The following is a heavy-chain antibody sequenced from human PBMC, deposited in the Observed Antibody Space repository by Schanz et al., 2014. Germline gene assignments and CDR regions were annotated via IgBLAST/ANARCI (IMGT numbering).Heavy chain of an antibody. J-gene: IGHJ5*02. D-gene: IGHD3-3*01. Sequence: QVQLVQSGSELKKPGASVKVSCKASGYTYTTYAMNWVRQAPGQGLEWMGWINTNTGNPTYAQGLTGRFVFSLDTSVSTAYLQISSLKAEDTAVYYCARAPRVVTHNWFDPWGQGTLVTVSS. CDR1: GYTYTTYA. V-gene: IGHV7-4-1*02. CDR3: ARAPRVVTHNWFDP. CDR2: INTNTGNP.